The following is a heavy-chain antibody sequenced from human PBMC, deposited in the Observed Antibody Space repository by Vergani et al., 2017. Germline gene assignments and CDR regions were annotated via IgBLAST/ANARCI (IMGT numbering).Heavy chain of an antibody. J-gene: IGHJ4*02. CDR3: AREKGNPRERWLQKPFDY. CDR1: GGTFSSYA. CDR2: IIPIFGTA. D-gene: IGHD5-24*01. V-gene: IGHV1-69*13. Sequence: QVQLVQSGAEVKKPGSSVKVSCKASGGTFSSYAISWVRQAPGQGLEWMGRIIPIFGTANYAQKFKGRVTITADESTSTAYMELSSLRSEDTAVYYCAREKGNPRERWLQKPFDYWGQGTLVTVSS.